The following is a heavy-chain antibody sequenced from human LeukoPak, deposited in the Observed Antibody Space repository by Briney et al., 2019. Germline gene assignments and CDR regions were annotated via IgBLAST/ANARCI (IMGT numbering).Heavy chain of an antibody. CDR2: INPNSGGT. Sequence: GASVKVSCKASGYTFTAYYMHWVRQAPGQGLEWMGWINPNSGGTNYAQKFQGRVTMTRDTSISTAYMELSRLRSDDTAVYYCARGTPDDDRPGYFDYWGQGTLVTVSS. CDR3: ARGTPDDDRPGYFDY. J-gene: IGHJ4*02. D-gene: IGHD3-10*01. CDR1: GYTFTAYY. V-gene: IGHV1-2*02.